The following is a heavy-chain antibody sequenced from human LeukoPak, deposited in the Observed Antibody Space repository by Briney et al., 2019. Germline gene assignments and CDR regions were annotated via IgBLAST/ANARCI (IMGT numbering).Heavy chain of an antibody. CDR2: IPSTSSYT. Sequence: GGSLRLSCVASGFAFSDYYMSWIRQAPGKGLEWVSYIPSTSSYTSYADSVKGRFTISRDNAKNSLYLQMSSLRAEDTAVYYCARAANTAAGTPTLAIDYWGQGTLVTVSS. D-gene: IGHD6-13*01. V-gene: IGHV3-11*05. CDR1: GFAFSDYY. J-gene: IGHJ4*02. CDR3: ARAANTAAGTPTLAIDY.